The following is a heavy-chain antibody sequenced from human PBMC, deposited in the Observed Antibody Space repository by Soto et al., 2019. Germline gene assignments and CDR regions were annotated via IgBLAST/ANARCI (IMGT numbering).Heavy chain of an antibody. CDR2: VYHTGTT. CDR1: GGPVSGDDLY. J-gene: IGHJ6*01. Sequence: SETLSLTCVVSGGPVSGDDLYWSWIRHLPGKGLEWIANVYHTGTTYYNPSLKSRVSMSVDTSQNQFSLILASVTAEDTAVHYCARALVTDYNSRDYHYYCARDVWGQGTSVT. D-gene: IGHD3-22*01. CDR3: ARALVTDYNSRDYHYYCARDV. V-gene: IGHV4-31*02.